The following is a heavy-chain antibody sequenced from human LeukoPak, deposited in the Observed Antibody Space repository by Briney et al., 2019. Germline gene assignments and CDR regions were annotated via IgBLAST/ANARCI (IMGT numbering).Heavy chain of an antibody. V-gene: IGHV4-39*07. CDR3: ARLSTWNDGVDAFDI. CDR1: GDSVTSSSYS. Sequence: SETLSFTCTVSGDSVTSSSYSWGWIRQSPGKGLEWIGTIYYYGSTNYNPSLKSRITLSVDTSKNQFSLNLSSVTAADTAVFYCARLSTWNDGVDAFDIWGQGTMVTVSS. CDR2: IYYYGST. D-gene: IGHD1-1*01. J-gene: IGHJ3*02.